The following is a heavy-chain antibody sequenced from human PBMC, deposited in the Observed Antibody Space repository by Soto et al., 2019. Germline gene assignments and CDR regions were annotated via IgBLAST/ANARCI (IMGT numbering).Heavy chain of an antibody. CDR2: IYYSGST. Sequence: SETLSLTCTVSGGSIGSGDYYWSWIRQPPGKGLEWIGYIYYSGSTYYNPSLKSRVTISVDTSKNQFSLKLSSVTAADTAVYYCARNSLDGMDVWGQGTTVTVSS. V-gene: IGHV4-30-4*01. J-gene: IGHJ6*02. CDR1: GGSIGSGDYY. CDR3: ARNSLDGMDV.